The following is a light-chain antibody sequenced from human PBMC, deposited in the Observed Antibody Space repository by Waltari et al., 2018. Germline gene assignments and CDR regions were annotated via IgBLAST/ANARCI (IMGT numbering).Light chain of an antibody. Sequence: QSLVTQSPSVSGTPGQRVTISCSASGSRIGSIDLNWYQQFPGTAPKLLIYHINVRPSGVPDRFAGSTSGTSATLTISGLQSEDEADYYCAAWFDSLNGWVFGGGTKVTVL. V-gene: IGLV1-44*01. CDR2: HIN. CDR1: GSRIGSID. J-gene: IGLJ3*02. CDR3: AAWFDSLNGWV.